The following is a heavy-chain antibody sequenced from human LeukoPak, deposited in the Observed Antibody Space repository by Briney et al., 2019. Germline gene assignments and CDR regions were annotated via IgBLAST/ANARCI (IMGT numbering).Heavy chain of an antibody. CDR1: AFSLNAYN. J-gene: IGHJ4*02. CDR3: VRDRGTYRPIDY. Sequence: GGSLRLSCAASAFSLNAYNMNWVRQAPGKGLEWVSSISYTGTYIHYADSVKGRFTISRDNAQNSLYLQMNSLRAEDTAIYYCVRDRGTYRPIDYWGQGTLVTVSS. D-gene: IGHD1-26*01. CDR2: ISYTGTYI. V-gene: IGHV3-21*04.